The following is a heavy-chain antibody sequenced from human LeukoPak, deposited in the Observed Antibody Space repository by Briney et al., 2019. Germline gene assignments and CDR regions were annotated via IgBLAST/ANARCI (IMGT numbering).Heavy chain of an antibody. CDR3: GRGVTYYYDSSVYLDY. D-gene: IGHD3-22*01. Sequence: PGGSLRLSCAASGFTFSSYSMNWVRQAPGKGLEWVSYISSSSSTIYYADSVKGRFTISRDNAKNSLYLQMNSLRAEDTAVYYCGRGVTYYYDSSVYLDYGGRGTLVTVSS. CDR2: ISSSSSTI. CDR1: GFTFSSYS. J-gene: IGHJ4*02. V-gene: IGHV3-48*01.